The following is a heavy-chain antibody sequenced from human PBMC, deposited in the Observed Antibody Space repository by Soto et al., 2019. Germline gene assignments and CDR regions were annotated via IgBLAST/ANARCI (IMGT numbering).Heavy chain of an antibody. CDR1: GYKFTYRY. V-gene: IGHV1-18*04. J-gene: IGHJ5*02. Sequence: ASVKVSCKASGYKFTYRYIHWVRQAPGQGLEWMGWISAYNGNTNYAKKFQGRVTMTTDTSTSTASMELRSLRPDDTAVYYCARVSYSGNWFVHSVAGPNWFDPWGQGTLVTVSS. CDR2: ISAYNGNT. D-gene: IGHD6-13*01. CDR3: ARVSYSGNWFVHSVAGPNWFDP.